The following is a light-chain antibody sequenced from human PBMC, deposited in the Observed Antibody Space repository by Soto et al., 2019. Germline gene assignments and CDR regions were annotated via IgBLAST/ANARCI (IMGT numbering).Light chain of an antibody. V-gene: IGLV1-40*01. CDR3: QSFDSSLRAWV. Sequence: QSVLTQPPSVSGAPGQRVTISCTGSSSNIGAGYDVHWYHHLPGTAPKLLIYGNTNRPSGISDRFSASKSGSSASLAITGLQAEEEADYYCQSFDSSLRAWVFGGGTKLTVL. CDR1: SSNIGAGYD. CDR2: GNT. J-gene: IGLJ3*02.